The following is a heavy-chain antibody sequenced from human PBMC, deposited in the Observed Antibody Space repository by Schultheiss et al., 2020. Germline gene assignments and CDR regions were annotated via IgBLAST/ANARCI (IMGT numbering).Heavy chain of an antibody. CDR2: IYYSGST. D-gene: IGHD5-24*01. V-gene: IGHV4-59*01. J-gene: IGHJ5*02. Sequence: SETLSLTCTVSGGSISSYYWSWIRQPPGQGLEWIGYIYYSGSTTYNPSLKSRVTISVDTSKNQFSLKLTSVTAADTAVYYCARGEILRWFDPWGQGTLVTVSS. CDR1: GGSISSYY. CDR3: ARGEILRWFDP.